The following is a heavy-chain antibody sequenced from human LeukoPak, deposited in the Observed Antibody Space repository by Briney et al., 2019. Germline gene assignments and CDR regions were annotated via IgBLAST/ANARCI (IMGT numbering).Heavy chain of an antibody. Sequence: SETLSLTCAVSGGSISSSNWWSWVRQPPGKGLEWIGEIYHSGSTNYNPSLKSRVTISVDTSKNQFSLKLSSVTAADTAVYYCARDSEVSSGWYPFDYWGQGTLVTVSS. V-gene: IGHV4-4*02. CDR2: IYHSGST. D-gene: IGHD6-19*01. J-gene: IGHJ4*02. CDR3: ARDSEVSSGWYPFDY. CDR1: GGSISSSNW.